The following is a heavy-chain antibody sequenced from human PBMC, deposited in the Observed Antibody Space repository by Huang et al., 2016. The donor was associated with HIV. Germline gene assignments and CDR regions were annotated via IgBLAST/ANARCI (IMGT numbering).Heavy chain of an antibody. V-gene: IGHV1-69*13. CDR3: ARAALVNNQYFDY. J-gene: IGHJ4*02. Sequence: VQLIQSGAEVKKTGSSVRVSCRASEGTFSSFSIGWMRQAPGQGLGWMGGIIPILGTTTYAQKFQGRVSIAADESTSTAYMDLNSLRSEDTAVYYCARAALVNNQYFDYWGQGTLVTVSS. CDR1: EGTFSSFS. CDR2: IIPILGTT. D-gene: IGHD5-18*01.